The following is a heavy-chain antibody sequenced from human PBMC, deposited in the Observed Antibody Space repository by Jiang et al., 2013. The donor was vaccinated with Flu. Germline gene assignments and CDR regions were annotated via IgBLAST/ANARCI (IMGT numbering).Heavy chain of an antibody. CDR2: ISAYNGNT. Sequence: SGAEVKKPGASVKVSCKASGYTFTSYGISWVRQAPGQGLEWMGWISAYNGNTNYAQKLQGRVTMTTDTSTSTAYMELRSLRSDDTAVYYCARDPPGLPSWDRPYYYYGMDVWGQGTTVTVSS. D-gene: IGHD1-26*01. V-gene: IGHV1-18*01. CDR1: GYTFTSYG. J-gene: IGHJ6*02. CDR3: ARDPPGLPSWDRPYYYYGMDV.